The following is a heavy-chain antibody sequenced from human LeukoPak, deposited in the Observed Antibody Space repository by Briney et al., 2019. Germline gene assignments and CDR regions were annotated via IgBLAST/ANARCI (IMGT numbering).Heavy chain of an antibody. CDR2: IYHSGST. J-gene: IGHJ5*02. Sequence: SETLSLTCTVSGGSISNYYWGWIRQPPGKGLEWIGTIYHSGSTYYNPSLKSRVTISVDTSKNQFSLKLSSVTAADTAVYYCARGGGSGSYRGPNWFDPWGQGTLVTVSS. CDR1: GGSISNYY. CDR3: ARGGGSGSYRGPNWFDP. V-gene: IGHV4-38-2*02. D-gene: IGHD1-26*01.